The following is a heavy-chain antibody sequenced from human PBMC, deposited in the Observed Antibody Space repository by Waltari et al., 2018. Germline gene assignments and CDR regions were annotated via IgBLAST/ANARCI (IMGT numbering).Heavy chain of an antibody. CDR2: IYYSGGT. Sequence: QLQLQESGPGLVKPSETLSLICTVSGGSISSSSYYWGWIRQPPGEGLEWIGSIYYSGGTYSTPSLKSRVTISVETSKNQFSLKLSSVTAADTAVYYCARHVSGYCSSTSCRSDYWGQGTLVTVSS. D-gene: IGHD2-2*01. V-gene: IGHV4-39*01. J-gene: IGHJ4*02. CDR1: GGSISSSSYY. CDR3: ARHVSGYCSSTSCRSDY.